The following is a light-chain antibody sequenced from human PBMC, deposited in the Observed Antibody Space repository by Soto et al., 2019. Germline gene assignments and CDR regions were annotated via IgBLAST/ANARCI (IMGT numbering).Light chain of an antibody. Sequence: EIVLTQSPATLSLSPGERATLSCRASQSVSSYLAWYQQKPGQAPRLLIYDASNRATGIPARFSGSGSGTDFTLTIGSLEPEDFAVYYCQQRRNWTFVQGTKVEI. V-gene: IGKV3-11*01. CDR2: DAS. CDR3: QQRRNWT. CDR1: QSVSSY. J-gene: IGKJ1*01.